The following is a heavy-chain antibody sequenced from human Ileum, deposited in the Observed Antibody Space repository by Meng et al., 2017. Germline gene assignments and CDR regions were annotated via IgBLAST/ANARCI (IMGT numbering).Heavy chain of an antibody. J-gene: IGHJ4*02. Sequence: GESLKISCTASGFTFSSYEMNWVRQAPGEGPEWVSYIDTNSGRIEYADSVTGRFTTSRDNAKRSLYLQMNRLRVENTAVYYCAKHPHSGSRFDYWGQGPLVTVSS. CDR1: GFTFSSYE. CDR3: AKHPHSGSRFDY. D-gene: IGHD1-26*01. V-gene: IGHV3-48*03. CDR2: IDTNSGRI.